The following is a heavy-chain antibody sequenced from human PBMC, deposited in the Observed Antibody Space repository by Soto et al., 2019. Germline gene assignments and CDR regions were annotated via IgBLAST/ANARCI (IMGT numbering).Heavy chain of an antibody. CDR2: ISGSGGST. CDR3: AKAWGYCSGGSCYPEGY. J-gene: IGHJ4*02. CDR1: GFTFSSYA. V-gene: IGHV3-23*01. Sequence: EVQLLESGGGLVQPGGSLRLSCAASGFTFSSYAMSWVRQAPGKGLEWVSAISGSGGSTYYADSVKGRFTISRDNSKNTLYLQMNSLRAEDTAVYYCAKAWGYCSGGSCYPEGYWGQGTLVTASS. D-gene: IGHD2-15*01.